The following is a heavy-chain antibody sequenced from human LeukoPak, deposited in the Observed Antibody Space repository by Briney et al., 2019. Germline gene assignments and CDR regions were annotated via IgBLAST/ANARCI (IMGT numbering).Heavy chain of an antibody. CDR1: GFTVSSNY. CDR3: ARDFSVGASGFDY. J-gene: IGHJ4*02. Sequence: PGGSLRLSCSASGFTVSSNYMSWVRQAPGKGLEWVSVIYSGGSTYYADSVKGRFTISRDNSKNTLYLQMNSLRAEDTAVYCCARDFSVGASGFDYWGQGTLVTVSS. V-gene: IGHV3-53*01. D-gene: IGHD1-26*01. CDR2: IYSGGST.